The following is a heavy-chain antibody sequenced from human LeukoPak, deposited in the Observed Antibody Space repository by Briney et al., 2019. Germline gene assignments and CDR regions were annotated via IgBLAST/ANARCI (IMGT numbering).Heavy chain of an antibody. CDR3: ARDLHYDILTGYNY. CDR1: VYTFTGYY. D-gene: IGHD3-9*01. J-gene: IGHJ4*02. V-gene: IGHV1-2*02. Sequence: ASVKVSCKASVYTFTGYYMHWVRQAPGQGLEWMGWINPNSGGTNYAQKFQGRVTMTRDTSISTAYMELSRLRSDDTAVYYCARDLHYDILTGYNYWGQGTLVTVSS. CDR2: INPNSGGT.